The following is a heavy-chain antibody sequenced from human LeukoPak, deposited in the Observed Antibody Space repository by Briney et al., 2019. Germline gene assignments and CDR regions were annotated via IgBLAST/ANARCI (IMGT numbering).Heavy chain of an antibody. J-gene: IGHJ4*02. V-gene: IGHV3-23*01. CDR2: SGIGGIT. CDR1: GFTFSSYA. D-gene: IGHD5-18*01. Sequence: GGSLRLSCAASGFTFSSYAMSWVRQAPGEGLEWVSGSGIGGITYYADSVKGRFTISRDNSKNTLHLQMNSLRAEDTAVYYCAKGVYSYGYNFDYWGQGTLVTVSS. CDR3: AKGVYSYGYNFDY.